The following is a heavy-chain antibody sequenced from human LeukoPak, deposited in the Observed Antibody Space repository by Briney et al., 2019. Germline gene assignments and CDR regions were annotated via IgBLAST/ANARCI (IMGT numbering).Heavy chain of an antibody. CDR2: YASGTT. J-gene: IGHJ4*02. V-gene: IGHV4-4*07. Sequence: SETLSLTCSVSGASLTIYYWNWIRQPAGKGLEWIGRYASGTTTHNPSLKSQFTMSIDTSKDQISLKLTSVTAADTAVYYCATGDHSFDNWGQGTLVTVTP. D-gene: IGHD7-27*01. CDR3: ATGDHSFDN. CDR1: GASLTIYY.